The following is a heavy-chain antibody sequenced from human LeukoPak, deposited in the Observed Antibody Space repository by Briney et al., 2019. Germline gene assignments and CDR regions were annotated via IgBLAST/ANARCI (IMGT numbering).Heavy chain of an antibody. D-gene: IGHD5-12*01. J-gene: IGHJ6*02. CDR2: ISETSSHT. Sequence: PGGSLRLSCAASTFTFSGYSMNWVRQAPGKGLEWVSYISETSSHTYYADSVKGRFTISRDNAKNSLYLQMNSLRAEDKAIYYCARDRAVKARIGGMDVWGQGTTVIVSS. CDR3: ARDRAVKARIGGMDV. CDR1: TFTFSGYS. V-gene: IGHV3-21*06.